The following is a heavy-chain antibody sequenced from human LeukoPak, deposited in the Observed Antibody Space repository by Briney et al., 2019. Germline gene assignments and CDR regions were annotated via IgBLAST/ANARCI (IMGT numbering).Heavy chain of an antibody. J-gene: IGHJ3*02. V-gene: IGHV3-30-3*02. CDR3: AKSREWLPTGDAFDI. D-gene: IGHD3-3*01. CDR2: ISYDGSNK. Sequence: PGGSLRLSCAASGFTFSSHAMHWVRQAPGKGLEWVAVISYDGSNKYYADSVKGRFTISRDNSKNTLYLQMNSLRAEDTAVYYCAKSREWLPTGDAFDIWGQGTMVTVSS. CDR1: GFTFSSHA.